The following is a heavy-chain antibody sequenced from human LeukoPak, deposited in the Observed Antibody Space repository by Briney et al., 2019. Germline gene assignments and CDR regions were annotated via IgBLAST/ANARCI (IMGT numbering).Heavy chain of an antibody. J-gene: IGHJ3*02. V-gene: IGHV3-21*01. Sequence: PGGSLRLSCAASGFTFSSYSMNWIRQAPGKGLEWVSSISSSSSYIYYADSVKGRFTISRDNAKNSLYLQMNSLRAEDTAVYYCARDPGPSIAARIIGAFDIWGQGTMVTVSS. CDR2: ISSSSSYI. CDR3: ARDPGPSIAARIIGAFDI. D-gene: IGHD6-6*01. CDR1: GFTFSSYS.